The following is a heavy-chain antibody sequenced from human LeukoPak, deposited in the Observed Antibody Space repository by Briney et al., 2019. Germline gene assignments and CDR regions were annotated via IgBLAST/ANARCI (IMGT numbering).Heavy chain of an antibody. Sequence: GGSLRLSCAASEFTFSDHYMDWVRQAPGKGLEWVGRTRNKANSYTTEYAASVKGRFTISRDDSKNSLYLQMNSLKTEDTAVYYCASLTRDYDSSGSTRSAFDIWGQGTMVTVSS. CDR2: TRNKANSYTT. D-gene: IGHD3-22*01. J-gene: IGHJ3*02. CDR3: ASLTRDYDSSGSTRSAFDI. V-gene: IGHV3-72*01. CDR1: EFTFSDHY.